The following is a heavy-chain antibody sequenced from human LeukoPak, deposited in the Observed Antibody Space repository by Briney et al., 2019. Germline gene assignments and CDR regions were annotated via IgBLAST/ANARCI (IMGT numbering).Heavy chain of an antibody. CDR3: ARMAYCGGDCYSKDDY. CDR1: GFTFSSYS. Sequence: GGSLRLSCAASGFTFSSYSMNWVRQAPGKGLEWVSSISSSSSYIYYADSVKGRFTISRDNAKNSLYLQMNSLRAEDTAVYYCARMAYCGGDCYSKDDYWGQGTLVAVSS. V-gene: IGHV3-21*01. CDR2: ISSSSSYI. J-gene: IGHJ4*02. D-gene: IGHD2-21*02.